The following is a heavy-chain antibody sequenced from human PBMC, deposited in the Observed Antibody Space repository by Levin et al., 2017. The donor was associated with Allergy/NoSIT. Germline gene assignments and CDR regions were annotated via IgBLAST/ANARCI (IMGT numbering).Heavy chain of an antibody. CDR2: VSGSGGST. J-gene: IGHJ4*02. CDR3: ARPGVGGSYYLYFDY. V-gene: IGHV3-23*01. D-gene: IGHD1-26*01. CDR1: GFTFTNYA. Sequence: GGSLRLSCAASGFTFTNYAMSWVRQAPGKGLEWVSTVSGSGGSTYYADSVKGRFTISRDNSKNTLNLRMSSLRTEDTAVYYCARPGVGGSYYLYFDYWGQGTQVTVSS.